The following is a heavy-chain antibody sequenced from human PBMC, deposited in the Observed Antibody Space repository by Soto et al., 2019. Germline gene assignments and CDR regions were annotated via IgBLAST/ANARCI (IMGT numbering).Heavy chain of an antibody. J-gene: IGHJ5*01. CDR2: VFWDDDK. CDR3: AHYFRGSGGYTGDRFDS. Sequence: QITLKESGPTLVKPTQTLTLTCSFSGFSLTSIGGGVGWIRQPPGKALECLALVFWDDDKRYHPSLRSRLTITLDTSKNQVVLTMTNMDPVDTATYYCAHYFRGSGGYTGDRFDSWGQGTLVIVSS. D-gene: IGHD3-10*01. CDR1: GFSLTSIGGG. V-gene: IGHV2-5*02.